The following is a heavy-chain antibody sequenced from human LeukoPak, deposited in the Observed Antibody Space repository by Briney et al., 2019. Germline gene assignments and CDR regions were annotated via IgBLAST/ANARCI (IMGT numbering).Heavy chain of an antibody. Sequence: ASVKVSCKASGNTLTTYDFNWVRQASGQGLEWMGWMNPKSGNSGYAESFQGRISLDINRSTDTAYMELTSLRFEDTAVYYCAIWEPAPNAFDPWGQGTLDTVSS. CDR3: AIWEPAPNAFDP. CDR1: GNTLTTYD. V-gene: IGHV1-8*01. CDR2: MNPKSGNS. J-gene: IGHJ5*02. D-gene: IGHD1-14*01.